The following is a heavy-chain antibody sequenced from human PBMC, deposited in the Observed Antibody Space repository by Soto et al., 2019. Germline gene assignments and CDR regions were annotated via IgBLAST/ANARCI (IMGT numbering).Heavy chain of an antibody. CDR2: IYYSGST. D-gene: IGHD2-15*01. V-gene: IGHV4-61*01. Sequence: QVQLQESGPGLVKPSETLSLTCTVSGGSVSSTSYYWNWIRQPPGKGLEWIGFIYYSGSTNYNPSHKTRVSISVDTSNNQYSPKLGSVTAADTAVYYCGRDPRYCSGGIAYSARGWFDPWGQGTLVTVSS. CDR3: GRDPRYCSGGIAYSARGWFDP. J-gene: IGHJ5*02. CDR1: GGSVSSTSYY.